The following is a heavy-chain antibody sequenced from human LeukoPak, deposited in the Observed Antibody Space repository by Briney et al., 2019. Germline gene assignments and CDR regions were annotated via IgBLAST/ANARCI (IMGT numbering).Heavy chain of an antibody. CDR2: IYNSGST. CDR3: ARGAPSGYYYCDF. D-gene: IGHD3-22*01. Sequence: KPSETLSLTCTVSGGSISSGGYYWSWLRPPAGQGLEWIGYIYNSGSTNYNPSLKSRVTISVDTSKNQFALMMNSVTAADTAVYYCARGAPSGYYYCDFWGQGTLVTVPS. V-gene: IGHV4-61*10. CDR1: GGSISSGGYY. J-gene: IGHJ4*02.